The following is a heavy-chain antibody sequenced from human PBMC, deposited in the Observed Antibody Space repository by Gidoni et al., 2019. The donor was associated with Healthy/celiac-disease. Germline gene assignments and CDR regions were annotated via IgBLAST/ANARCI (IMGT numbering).Heavy chain of an antibody. CDR2: INTNTGNP. CDR1: GYTFTSYA. J-gene: IGHJ6*02. Sequence: QVQLVQSRSELKKPGASVKVSCKASGYTFTSYAMNWVRQAPGQGLEWMGWINTNTGNPTYAQGFTGRFVFSLDTSVSTAYLQISSLKAEDTAVYYCARDIEIWGVYYYYGMDVWGQGTTVTVSS. CDR3: ARDIEIWGVYYYYGMDV. D-gene: IGHD3-10*01. V-gene: IGHV7-4-1*02.